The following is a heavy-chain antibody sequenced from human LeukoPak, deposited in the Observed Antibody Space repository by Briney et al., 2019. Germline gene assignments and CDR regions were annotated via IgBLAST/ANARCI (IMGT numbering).Heavy chain of an antibody. CDR2: IKSKTDGGTT. CDR3: PTIRGDSRSLPFDY. Sequence: GGSLRLSCTPSGFTFSNAWMNWVRQAPGKGLEWVGRIKSKTDGGTTDYAGPVKGRLTIQRDDSKNTLYRHINSVKIQDTPVYNCPTIRGDSRSLPFDYWGEGIRVTVSS. V-gene: IGHV3-15*01. J-gene: IGHJ4*02. D-gene: IGHD6-13*01. CDR1: GFTFSNAW.